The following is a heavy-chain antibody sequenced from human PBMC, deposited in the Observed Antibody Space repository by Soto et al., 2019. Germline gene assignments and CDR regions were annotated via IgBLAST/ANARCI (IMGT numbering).Heavy chain of an antibody. CDR3: ARSSASSSGPNWFDP. J-gene: IGHJ5*02. CDR2: IYYSGST. V-gene: IGHV4-59*01. D-gene: IGHD6-6*01. Sequence: SETLSLTCTVSGGSISSYYWSWIRQPPGKGLEWIGYIYYSGSTNYNPSLKSRVTISVDTSKNQFSLKLSSVTAADTAVYYCARSSASSSGPNWFDPWGQGTLVTVS. CDR1: GGSISSYY.